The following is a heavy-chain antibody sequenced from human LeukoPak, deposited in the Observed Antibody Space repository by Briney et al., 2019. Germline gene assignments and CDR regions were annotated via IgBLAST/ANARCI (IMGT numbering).Heavy chain of an antibody. Sequence: PSETLSLTCTVSGGSISSSSYYWGWIRQPPGKGLEWIGSINYSGSTYYNPSLKSRVTISLNTSKNHFSLKLSSVTAADTAVYYCASFSDYGGNFFDYWGQGTLVTVSS. V-gene: IGHV4-39*02. D-gene: IGHD4-23*01. CDR1: GGSISSSSYY. CDR3: ASFSDYGGNFFDY. J-gene: IGHJ4*02. CDR2: INYSGST.